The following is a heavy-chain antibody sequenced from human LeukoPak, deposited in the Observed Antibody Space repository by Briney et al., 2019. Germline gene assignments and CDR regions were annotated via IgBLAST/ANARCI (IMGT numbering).Heavy chain of an antibody. CDR3: TRVGAKLGRFDY. D-gene: IGHD1-1*01. CDR2: IRSKAYGGTT. Sequence: PGRSLRLSCTASGFTFGDYAMSWVPHAPGKGLEGGGFIRSKAYGGTTEYAASVKGRFTISRDDSKSIAYLQMNSLKTEDTAVYYCTRVGAKLGRFDYWGQGTLVTVSS. CDR1: GFTFGDYA. J-gene: IGHJ4*02. V-gene: IGHV3-49*04.